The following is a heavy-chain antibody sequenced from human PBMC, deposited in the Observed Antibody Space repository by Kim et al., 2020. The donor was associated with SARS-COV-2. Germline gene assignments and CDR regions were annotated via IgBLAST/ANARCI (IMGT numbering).Heavy chain of an antibody. D-gene: IGHD2-2*01. Sequence: GGSLRLSCAASGFTFSSYEMNRVRQAPGKGLEWVSFISSSGDSIQYADSVKGRFTISRDNAKNSLYLQMNSLRAEDTGVYYCARWYCSSTTCYGFYYYG. CDR1: GFTFSSYE. CDR3: ARWYCSSTTCYGFYYYG. V-gene: IGHV3-48*03. J-gene: IGHJ6*01. CDR2: ISSSGDSI.